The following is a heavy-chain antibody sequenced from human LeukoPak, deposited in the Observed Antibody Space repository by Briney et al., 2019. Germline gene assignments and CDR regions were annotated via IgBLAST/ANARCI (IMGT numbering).Heavy chain of an antibody. CDR3: ARERAMGAFDD. CDR1: GGSISSSN. J-gene: IGHJ4*02. CDR2: ISSSSSTI. Sequence: GTLSLTCAVSGGSISSSNWWSWVRQAPGKGLEWVSYISSSSSTIYYADSVKGRFTISRDNAKNSLYLQMNSLRVEDTAVYYCARERAMGAFDDWGQGTLVTVSS. D-gene: IGHD1-26*01. V-gene: IGHV3-48*01.